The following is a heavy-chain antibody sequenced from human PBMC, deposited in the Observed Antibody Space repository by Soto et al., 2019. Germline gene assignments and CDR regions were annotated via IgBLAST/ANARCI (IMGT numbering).Heavy chain of an antibody. CDR1: AFTFSSHC. V-gene: IGHV3-7*01. CDR2: IKVDGSEK. J-gene: IGHJ4*02. CDR3: TRDSYDSSGYYYDFFDY. Sequence: PGGFLRLSCSAAAFTFSSHCMICLPHTPMKGLEWVANIKVDGSEKYYVDSVRGRFSISRDNAKDSLYLQMNSLRAEDTAVYYCTRDSYDSSGYYYDFFDYWGQGTLVTVSA. D-gene: IGHD3-22*01.